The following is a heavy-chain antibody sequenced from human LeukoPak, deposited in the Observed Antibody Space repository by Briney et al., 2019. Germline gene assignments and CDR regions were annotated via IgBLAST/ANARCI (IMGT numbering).Heavy chain of an antibody. CDR1: GYTLTELS. J-gene: IGHJ4*02. Sequence: ASVKVSCKVSGYTLTELSMHWVRQAPGKGLEWMGGFDPEDGETIYAQKFQGRVTMTEDTSTDTAYMELSSLRSEDTAVYYCATGPYYYDSSGYYYNPLFDYWGQGTQVTVSS. V-gene: IGHV1-24*01. D-gene: IGHD3-22*01. CDR3: ATGPYYYDSSGYYYNPLFDY. CDR2: FDPEDGET.